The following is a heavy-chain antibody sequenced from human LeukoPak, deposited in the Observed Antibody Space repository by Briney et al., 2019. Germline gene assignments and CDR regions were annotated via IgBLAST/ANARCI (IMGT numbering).Heavy chain of an antibody. CDR1: GFDFDDYA. D-gene: IGHD3-16*02. Sequence: GGSLRLSCVASGFDFDDYAMHWVRQVPGKGLEWVSGISWITGTMVYADSVKGRFTISRDNAKNSLYLQVNSLRAEDTAVYYCARVDRDTEFFDYWGQGTLVTVSS. CDR2: ISWITGTM. J-gene: IGHJ4*02. CDR3: ARVDRDTEFFDY. V-gene: IGHV3-9*01.